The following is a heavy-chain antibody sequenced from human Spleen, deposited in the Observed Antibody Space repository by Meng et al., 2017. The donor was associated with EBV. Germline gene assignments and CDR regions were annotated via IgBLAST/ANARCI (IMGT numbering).Heavy chain of an antibody. CDR2: IYYSGST. CDR3: ASDRGQNYY. J-gene: IGHJ4*02. CDR1: GGSISGHY. D-gene: IGHD3-10*01. V-gene: IGHV4-59*11. Sequence: LQESGPGLVKPSETLSLNCTVSGGSISGHYWSWIRQPPGKGLEWIGYIYYSGSTNYNPSFKSRVTISVDTSKNQFSLRLRSLTASDTAVYYCASDRGQNYYWGPGTLVIVS.